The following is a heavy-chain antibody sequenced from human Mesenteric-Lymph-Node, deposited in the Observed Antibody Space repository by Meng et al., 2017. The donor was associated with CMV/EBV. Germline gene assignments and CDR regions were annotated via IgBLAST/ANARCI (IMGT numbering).Heavy chain of an antibody. Sequence: CPVSSGSISSGAYYWSWIRQHPGKGLEWIGYIYYSGSTYYNPSLKSRLTISVDTSKNQFSLKLNSVTAADTVVYYCARDGPTSGFDPWGQGTLVTVSS. V-gene: IGHV4-31*03. D-gene: IGHD3-3*01. CDR3: ARDGPTSGFDP. J-gene: IGHJ5*02. CDR2: IYYSGST. CDR1: SGSISSGAYY.